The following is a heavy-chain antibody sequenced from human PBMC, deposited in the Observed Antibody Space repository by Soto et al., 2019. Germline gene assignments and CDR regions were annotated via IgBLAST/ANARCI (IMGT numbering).Heavy chain of an antibody. V-gene: IGHV6-1*01. CDR3: ARGGGYCSGGSCYWDYCYFMDF. J-gene: IGHJ6*03. D-gene: IGHD2-15*01. CDR1: GDSVSSNSAA. CDR2: TYYRSKWYN. Sequence: PSQTLSLTCAISGDSVSSNSAAWNWFRQSPSRGLEWLGRTYYRSKWYNDYAVSVKSRITINPDTSKNQFSLQLNSVTPEDTAVYYCARGGGYCSGGSCYWDYCYFMDFWSKGTSVTGSS.